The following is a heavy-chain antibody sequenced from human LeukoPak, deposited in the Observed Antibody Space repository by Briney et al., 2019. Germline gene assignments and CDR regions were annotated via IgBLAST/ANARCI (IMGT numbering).Heavy chain of an antibody. Sequence: KPSQTLSLTCTVSGGSISSGDYYWSWIRQPPGKGLEWIGYIYYSGSTYYNPSLKSRVTISVDTSKNQFSLKLSSVTAADTAVYYCASEGYCSGGSCYSAYWGQGTLVTVSS. V-gene: IGHV4-30-4*01. CDR1: GGSISSGDYY. D-gene: IGHD2-15*01. CDR2: IYYSGST. J-gene: IGHJ4*02. CDR3: ASEGYCSGGSCYSAY.